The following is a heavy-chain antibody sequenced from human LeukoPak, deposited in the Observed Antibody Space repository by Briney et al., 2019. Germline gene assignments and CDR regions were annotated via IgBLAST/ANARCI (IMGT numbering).Heavy chain of an antibody. V-gene: IGHV4-39*07. D-gene: IGHD6-13*01. CDR3: ARDLRSSSWYYYFDY. Sequence: SETLFLTCTVSGGFISSSSYNWGWIRQPPGKGLECIGSIYYSGRNYYNPSLKSRVTIPVDTSKNQFSLKLSSVTAADTAVYYCARDLRSSSWYYYFDYWGQGTLVTVSS. CDR1: GGFISSSSYN. CDR2: IYYSGRN. J-gene: IGHJ4*02.